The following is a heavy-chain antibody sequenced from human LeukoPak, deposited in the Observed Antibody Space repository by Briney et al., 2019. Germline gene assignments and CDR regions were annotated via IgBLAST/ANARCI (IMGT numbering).Heavy chain of an antibody. CDR3: ARDQSLIVVVPAAYDY. CDR2: ISAYNGNT. V-gene: IGHV1-18*01. J-gene: IGHJ4*02. CDR1: GYTFTSYG. D-gene: IGHD2-2*01. Sequence: ASVKVSCKASGYTFTSYGISWVRQAPGRGLEWMGWISAYNGNTNYAQKLQGRVTMTTDTSTSTAYMELRSLRSDDTAVYYCARDQSLIVVVPAAYDYWGQGTLVTVSS.